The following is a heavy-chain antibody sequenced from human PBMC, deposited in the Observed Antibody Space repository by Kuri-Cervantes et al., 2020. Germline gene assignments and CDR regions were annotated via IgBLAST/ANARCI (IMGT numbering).Heavy chain of an antibody. CDR2: ISYDGSNK. Sequence: LTCAASGFTFSSYGMHWVRQAPGKGLEWVAVISYDGSNKYYADSVKGRFTISRDNSKNTLYLQMNSLRAEDTAVYYCARDLLPVVRRGMGAFDIWGQGTMVTVSS. J-gene: IGHJ3*02. D-gene: IGHD3-10*02. CDR3: ARDLLPVVRRGMGAFDI. CDR1: GFTFSSYG. V-gene: IGHV3-30*03.